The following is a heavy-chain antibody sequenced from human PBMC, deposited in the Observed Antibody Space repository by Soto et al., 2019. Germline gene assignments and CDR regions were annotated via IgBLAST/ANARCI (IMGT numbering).Heavy chain of an antibody. CDR3: ARQRTTVVTQAYFDH. J-gene: IGHJ4*02. CDR1: GESISSSSYY. Sequence: SETLSLTCIVSGESISSSSYYWGWIRQPPGKGLEWIGSIYYSWRTYYNPSFKSRVTISIDTSKNQFSLKLSSVTAADTAVYYCARQRTTVVTQAYFDHWGQGAVGTVSS. V-gene: IGHV4-39*01. D-gene: IGHD2-21*02. CDR2: IYYSWRT.